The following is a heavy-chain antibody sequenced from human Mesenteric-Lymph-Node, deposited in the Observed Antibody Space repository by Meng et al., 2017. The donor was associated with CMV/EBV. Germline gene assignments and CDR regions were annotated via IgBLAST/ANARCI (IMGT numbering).Heavy chain of an antibody. D-gene: IGHD2-2*01. J-gene: IGHJ4*02. V-gene: IGHV4-34*01. CDR3: ARDPGSATGWADY. CDR2: INHSGST. Sequence: SETLSLTCAVYGGSFSGYYWSWIRQPPGKGLEWIGEINHSGSTNYNPSLKSRVTISVDTSKNQFSLKLSSVTAADTAVYYCARDPGSATGWADYWGQGTLVTVSS. CDR1: GGSFSGYY.